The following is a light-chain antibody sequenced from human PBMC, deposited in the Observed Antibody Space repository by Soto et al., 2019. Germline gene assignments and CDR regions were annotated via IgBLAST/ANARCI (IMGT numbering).Light chain of an antibody. CDR1: SSDVGGYNY. CDR3: SSYTSSNTRYV. J-gene: IGLJ1*01. V-gene: IGLV2-14*01. CDR2: EVS. Sequence: QSALTQPASVSGSPGQSITISCTGTSSDVGGYNYVSWYQQHPGKAPKLMIYEVSNRPSGVSNRFSGSKSANTASLTISGLQAEDEADDFCSSYTSSNTRYVFGTGTKLTVL.